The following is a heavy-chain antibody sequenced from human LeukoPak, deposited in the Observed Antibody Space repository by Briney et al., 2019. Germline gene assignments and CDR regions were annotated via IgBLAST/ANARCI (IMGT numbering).Heavy chain of an antibody. D-gene: IGHD6-13*01. V-gene: IGHV3-23*01. CDR1: GFTFSSYA. Sequence: GGSLRLSCAASGFTFSSYAMSWVRQAPGKGLEWVSAISGSGGSTYYADSVKGRFTISRDNSKNTLYLQMNSLRAEDTAVYYCAKVRYSSSWCDLLVWGQGTLVTVSS. J-gene: IGHJ4*02. CDR3: AKVRYSSSWCDLLV. CDR2: ISGSGGST.